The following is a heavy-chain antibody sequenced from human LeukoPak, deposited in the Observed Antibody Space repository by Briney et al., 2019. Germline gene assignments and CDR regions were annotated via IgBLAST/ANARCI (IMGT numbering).Heavy chain of an antibody. V-gene: IGHV3-23*01. CDR3: AKATYSSSWNLYFDY. J-gene: IGHJ4*02. CDR1: GFTFSSYA. Sequence: GGSLRLSCAASGFTFSSYAMSWVRQAPGKGLEWVSTISGSGYSTYYADSVKGRFTISRDNSKNTLFLQMNSLRAEDTAVYCCAKATYSSSWNLYFDYWGQGTLVTVSS. CDR2: ISGSGYST. D-gene: IGHD6-13*01.